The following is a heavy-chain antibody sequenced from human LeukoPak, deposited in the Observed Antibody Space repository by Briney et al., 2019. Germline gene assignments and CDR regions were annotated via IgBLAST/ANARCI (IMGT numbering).Heavy chain of an antibody. CDR1: GGSISSSSYY. J-gene: IGHJ4*02. CDR2: IYYSGST. V-gene: IGHV4-39*01. CDR3: ARETRGSWYFYY. Sequence: PSETLSLTCTVSGGSISSSSYYWGWIRQPPGKGLEWIGSIYYSGSTYCNPSLKSRVTISVDTSKNQFSLKLSSVTAADTAVYYCARETRGSWYFYYWGQGTLVTVSS. D-gene: IGHD6-13*01.